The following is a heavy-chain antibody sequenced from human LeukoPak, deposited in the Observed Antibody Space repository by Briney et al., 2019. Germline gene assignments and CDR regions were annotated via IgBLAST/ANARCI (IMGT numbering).Heavy chain of an antibody. J-gene: IGHJ5*02. Sequence: SETLSLTCAVYGGSFSGYYWSWIRQPPGKGLEWIGEINHSGSTNYNPSLKSRVTISVDTSKNQFSLRLSSVTAADTAVYYCARGALLRYFDWLLPDNWFDPWGQGTLVTVSS. CDR2: INHSGST. V-gene: IGHV4-34*01. CDR3: ARGALLRYFDWLLPDNWFDP. CDR1: GGSFSGYY. D-gene: IGHD3-9*01.